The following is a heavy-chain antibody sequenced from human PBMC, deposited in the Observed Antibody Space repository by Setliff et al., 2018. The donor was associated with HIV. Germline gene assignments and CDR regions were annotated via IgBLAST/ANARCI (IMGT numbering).Heavy chain of an antibody. CDR3: ARPEPYGDYGY. J-gene: IGHJ4*02. V-gene: IGHV1-8*02. CDR1: GYTFTSYA. CDR2: MNPNSGNT. Sequence: ASVKVSCKASGYTFTSYAMHWVRQAPGQRLEWMGWMNPNSGNTGYAQKFQGRVTMTRNTSISTAYMELSSLRSEDTAVYYCARPEPYGDYGYWGQGTLVTVSS. D-gene: IGHD4-17*01.